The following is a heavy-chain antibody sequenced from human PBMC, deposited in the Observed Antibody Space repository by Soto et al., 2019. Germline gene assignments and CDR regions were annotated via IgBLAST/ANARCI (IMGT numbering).Heavy chain of an antibody. J-gene: IGHJ4*02. CDR1: GGSISSGGYS. CDR3: ARGTTVTTVSYFDY. Sequence: PSETLSLTSAISGGSISSGGYSLSWIRQPPGKGLEWIGYIYHSGSTYYNPSLKSRVTISVDRSKNQFSLKLSSVTAADTAVYYCARGTTVTTVSYFDYWGQGTLVT. D-gene: IGHD4-17*01. CDR2: IYHSGST. V-gene: IGHV4-30-2*01.